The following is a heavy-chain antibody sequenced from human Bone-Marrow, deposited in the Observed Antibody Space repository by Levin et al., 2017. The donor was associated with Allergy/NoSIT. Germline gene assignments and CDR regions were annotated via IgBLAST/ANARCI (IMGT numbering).Heavy chain of an antibody. CDR3: ARADVTPYFDY. D-gene: IGHD2-21*02. CDR1: GFTFSYYE. V-gene: IGHV3-48*03. J-gene: IGHJ4*02. CDR2: ISSSSSNR. Sequence: AGGSLRLSCAASGFTFSYYEMNWVRQAPGKGLEWVAYISSSSSNRKTYYAESVKGRFTITRDNARNSLYLQMSSLRPEDTAIYYCARADVTPYFDYWGQGALVTVSS.